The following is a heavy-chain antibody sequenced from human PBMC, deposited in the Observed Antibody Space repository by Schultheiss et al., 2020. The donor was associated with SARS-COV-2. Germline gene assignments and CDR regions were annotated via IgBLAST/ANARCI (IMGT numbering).Heavy chain of an antibody. J-gene: IGHJ5*02. V-gene: IGHV4-34*01. CDR2: IYYSGST. CDR3: ARVAVTTGWFDP. CDR1: GGSFSGYY. D-gene: IGHD4-17*01. Sequence: SETLSLTCAVYGGSFSGYYWSWIRQPPGKGLEWIGSIYYSGSTYYNPPLKSRVTISVDTSKNHFSLKLTSVTAADTAVYYCARVAVTTGWFDPWGQGTLVTVSS.